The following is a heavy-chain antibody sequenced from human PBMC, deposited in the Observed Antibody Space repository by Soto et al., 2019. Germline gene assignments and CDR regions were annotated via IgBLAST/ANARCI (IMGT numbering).Heavy chain of an antibody. CDR3: ARDGDVNTGFGKDY. V-gene: IGHV3-33*01. CDR2: IWHDGGNK. J-gene: IGHJ4*02. CDR1: GFTFSSYG. Sequence: GGSLRLSCAASGFTFSSYGMHWIRQAPGKGLEWVAFIWHDGGNKFYAESVKGRFTISRDNSKNTLYLQMTSLSAEDTAMYYCARDGDVNTGFGKDYWGQGTLVTVSS. D-gene: IGHD3-16*01.